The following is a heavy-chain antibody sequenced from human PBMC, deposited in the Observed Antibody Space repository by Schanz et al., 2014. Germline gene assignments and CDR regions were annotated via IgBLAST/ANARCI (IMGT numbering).Heavy chain of an antibody. CDR2: IMPLRGIG. CDR3: TRLRRADPNGFDV. V-gene: IGHV1-69*02. J-gene: IGHJ5*02. CDR1: GDTFSKYN. Sequence: QVQLVQSGPEVKKPGSSVKVSCQAFGDTFSKYNIMWVRQVPGQGLEWLGRIMPLRGIGNNAWKFQDRLTITADKSMNITYMELSSLGTEDTAVYYCTRLRRADPNGFDVWGQGTLVIVSS. D-gene: IGHD6-19*01.